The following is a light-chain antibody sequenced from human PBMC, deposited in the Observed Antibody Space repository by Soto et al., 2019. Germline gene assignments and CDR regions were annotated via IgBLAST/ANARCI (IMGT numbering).Light chain of an antibody. CDR2: DAF. Sequence: EIVLTQSPATLSLSPGERATLSCRASQSVSNYLAWYQQKPGQAPSLLIYDAFNRAIGIPARFSGSGSGTDFTLTISSLQPDDFATYYCQQYDSYPHTFGQGTKVDIK. CDR1: QSVSNY. J-gene: IGKJ2*01. V-gene: IGKV3-11*01. CDR3: QQYDSYPHT.